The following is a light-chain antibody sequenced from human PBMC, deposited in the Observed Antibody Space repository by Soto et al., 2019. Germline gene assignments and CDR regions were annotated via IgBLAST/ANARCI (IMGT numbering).Light chain of an antibody. Sequence: QSVLTQPASVSGSPGQSITISCTGTSSDIGAYIYVSWYQQHPGKAPKLMIYEVTNRPSGVSNRFSGSQSGNTASLTISGLQTEDEADYYCSSYTSSSSVVFGGGTQLTVL. CDR1: SSDIGAYIY. CDR2: EVT. CDR3: SSYTSSSSVV. V-gene: IGLV2-14*01. J-gene: IGLJ2*01.